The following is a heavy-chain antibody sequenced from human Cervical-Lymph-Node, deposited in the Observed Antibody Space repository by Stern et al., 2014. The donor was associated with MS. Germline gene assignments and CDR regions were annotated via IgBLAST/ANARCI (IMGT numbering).Heavy chain of an antibody. CDR3: ARDKVPASLRSPNYYYYGMDV. CDR2: INPNSGGT. J-gene: IGHJ6*02. Sequence: QVQLVQSGAEVKKPGASVKVSCKASGYTFTGYYMHWVRQAPGQGLEWMGRINPNSGGTNYAQKFQGRVTMTRDTSISTAYMELSRLRSDDTAVYYCARDKVPASLRSPNYYYYGMDVWGQGTTVTVSS. D-gene: IGHD3-10*01. V-gene: IGHV1-2*06. CDR1: GYTFTGYY.